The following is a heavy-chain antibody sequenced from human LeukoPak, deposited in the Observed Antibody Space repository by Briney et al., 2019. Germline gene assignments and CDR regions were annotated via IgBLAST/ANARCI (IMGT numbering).Heavy chain of an antibody. Sequence: PGGSLRLSCTASGFTFGDYAMSWVRQAPGKGLEWVGFIRSKAYGGTTEYAASVKGRFTISRDDSKSIAYLQMNSLKTEDTAVYYCIVVAGEAWGQGTLVTVSS. CDR2: IRSKAYGGTT. J-gene: IGHJ5*02. V-gene: IGHV3-49*04. CDR3: IVVAGEA. D-gene: IGHD6-19*01. CDR1: GFTFGDYA.